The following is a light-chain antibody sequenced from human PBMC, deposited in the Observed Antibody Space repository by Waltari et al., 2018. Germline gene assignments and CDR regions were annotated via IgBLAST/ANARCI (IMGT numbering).Light chain of an antibody. CDR1: DSDVGAYDF. CDR3: SSYTTSSAPGV. V-gene: IGLV2-14*01. J-gene: IGLJ1*01. CDR2: EVS. Sequence: QSALPQPASVSGSPGQSITISCSGTDSDVGAYDFVSWYHQHPGKAPPLIIYEVSNRPSGISNRFSASKSGNTASLTISGLQAEDEADYYCSSYTTSSAPGVFGTGTRVTVL.